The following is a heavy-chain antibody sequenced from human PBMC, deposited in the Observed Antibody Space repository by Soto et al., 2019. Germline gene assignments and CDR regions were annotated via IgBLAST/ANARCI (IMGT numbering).Heavy chain of an antibody. D-gene: IGHD5-12*01. CDR1: GFSLSTRGVG. V-gene: IGHV2-5*02. J-gene: IGHJ4*02. CDR3: ALRPRRYAYYFDY. CDR2: IFWDDDK. Sequence: QITLKESGPTLVKPTQTLTLTCTFSGFSLSTRGVGVAWIRQPPGKVLEWLALIFWDDDKWYSPSLKSRLPTADDNSKIQVHLAMTNLHSVGTATFYCALRPRRYAYYFDYWGQGTQVTVSS.